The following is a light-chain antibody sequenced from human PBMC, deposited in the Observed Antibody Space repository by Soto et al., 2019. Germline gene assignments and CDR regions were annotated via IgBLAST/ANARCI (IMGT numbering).Light chain of an antibody. CDR3: LQDYNYPRT. CDR2: ATS. CDR1: QSVSSSY. Sequence: MTQSPGTLSLSPGERATLSCRTSQSVSSSYLAWYQQKPGKAPKLLIYATSSLQSGVPSRSSGSGSGRDFTLTISSLQPEDFATYYCLQDYNYPRTVGQGTKV. J-gene: IGKJ1*01. V-gene: IGKV1-6*01.